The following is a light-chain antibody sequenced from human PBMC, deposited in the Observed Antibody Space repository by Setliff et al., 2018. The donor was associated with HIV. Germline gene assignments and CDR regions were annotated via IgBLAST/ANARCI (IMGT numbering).Light chain of an antibody. CDR1: SSDVGGYNY. Sequence: QSVLTQPRSVSGSPGQSVTISCTGTSSDVGGYNYVSWYQQHPGKAPKFMIYDVNKRPSGVPHRFSGSKSGNTASLTISGLQAEDEADYYCCLYAGSYTYVFGTGTKV. J-gene: IGLJ1*01. V-gene: IGLV2-11*01. CDR2: DVN. CDR3: CLYAGSYTYV.